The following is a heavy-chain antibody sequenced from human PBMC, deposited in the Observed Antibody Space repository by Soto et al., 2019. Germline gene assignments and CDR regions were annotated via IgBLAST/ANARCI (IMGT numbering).Heavy chain of an antibody. CDR3: ARAPSILYGEKRRDWLDP. Sequence: GASVKVSCKASGYTFTSYDINWVRPATGQGLEWMGWMNPNSSNTGYAQKFQGRVTMTRNTSMSTAYMELSSLRPEDTAVYYCARAPSILYGEKRRDWLDPWGQGTLVTVSS. D-gene: IGHD4-17*01. J-gene: IGHJ5*02. CDR2: MNPNSSNT. CDR1: GYTFTSYD. V-gene: IGHV1-8*01.